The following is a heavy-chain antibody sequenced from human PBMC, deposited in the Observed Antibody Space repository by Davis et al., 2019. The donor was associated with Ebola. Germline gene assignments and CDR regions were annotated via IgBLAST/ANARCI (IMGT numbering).Heavy chain of an antibody. J-gene: IGHJ4*02. D-gene: IGHD3-10*01. V-gene: IGHV1-2*06. CDR2: INPYSGGT. Sequence: ASVTVSCKASGYSFTGYYMHWVRQAPGQGLEWMGRINPYSGGTNYAQKFQGRVTMTRDTSISTAYMELSRLRSDDTAVYYCARLWFGEVGFNYWGQGTLVTVSS. CDR3: ARLWFGEVGFNY. CDR1: GYSFTGYY.